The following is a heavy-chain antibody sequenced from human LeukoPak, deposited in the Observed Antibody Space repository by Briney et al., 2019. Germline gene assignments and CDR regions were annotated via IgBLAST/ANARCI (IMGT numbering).Heavy chain of an antibody. Sequence: SVKVSCKASGGSFSNSVITWVRQAPGQGLEWMGRIIPVLGVSNFAQKFQGRVTITADKSTSTAYMELSSLRSEDTAVYYCARDNDVTFDYWGQGTLVTVSS. D-gene: IGHD2-8*01. V-gene: IGHV1-69*04. J-gene: IGHJ4*02. CDR3: ARDNDVTFDY. CDR1: GGSFSNSV. CDR2: IIPVLGVS.